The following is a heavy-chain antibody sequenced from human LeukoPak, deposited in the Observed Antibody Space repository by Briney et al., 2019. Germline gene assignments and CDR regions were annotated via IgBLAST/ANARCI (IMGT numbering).Heavy chain of an antibody. CDR2: INPNSGGT. J-gene: IGHJ4*02. V-gene: IGHV1-2*02. D-gene: IGHD5-18*01. CDR3: ARGLLLDSYGHISFDY. CDR1: GYTFTGYY. Sequence: GASVKVSCKASGYTFTGYYMHWVRQAPGQGLEWMGWINPNSGGTNYAQKFQGRVTITADESTSTAYMELSSLRSEDTAVYYCARGLLLDSYGHISFDYWGQGTLVTVSS.